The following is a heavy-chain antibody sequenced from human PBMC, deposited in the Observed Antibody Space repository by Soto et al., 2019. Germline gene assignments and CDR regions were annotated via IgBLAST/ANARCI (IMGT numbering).Heavy chain of an antibody. CDR2: ISYDGSNK. J-gene: IGHJ6*02. CDR1: GFTFSSYG. CDR3: ATQSSLSPPRYGMDV. V-gene: IGHV3-30*03. Sequence: HVQLVESGGGVVQPGRSLRLSCAASGFTFSSYGMHWVRQAPGKGLEWVAVISYDGSNKYYADSVKGRFTISRDNSKTTLYLQMNSLRAEDRAVYYCATQSSLSPPRYGMDVWGQGTTVTVSS.